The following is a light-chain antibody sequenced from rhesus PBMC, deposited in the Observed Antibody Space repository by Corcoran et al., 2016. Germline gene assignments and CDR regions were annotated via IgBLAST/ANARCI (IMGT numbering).Light chain of an antibody. CDR1: QGISSW. CDR3: LQYNSDPYS. J-gene: IGKJ2*01. Sequence: DIQMTQSPSSLSASVGDTVTITCRASQGISSWLAWYQQKPGKAPKLLNYKAASLQSGVPSRFSGSGSGTDFTLTISSLQSEDFATYYCLQYNSDPYSFGQGTKVEIK. V-gene: IGKV1-22*01. CDR2: KAA.